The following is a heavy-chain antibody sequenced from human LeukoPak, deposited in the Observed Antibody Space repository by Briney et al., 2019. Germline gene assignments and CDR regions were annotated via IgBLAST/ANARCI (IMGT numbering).Heavy chain of an antibody. V-gene: IGHV4-59*12. J-gene: IGHJ5*02. CDR3: AGEIVVESQT. CDR2: IYHSGST. Sequence: SETLSLTCTVSGGSISSYYWSWIRQPPGKGLEWIGEIYHSGSTNYNPSLKSRVTISVDKSKNQFSLKLSSVIAADTAVYYCAGEIVVESQTWGQGTLVTVSS. CDR1: GGSISSYY. D-gene: IGHD2-15*01.